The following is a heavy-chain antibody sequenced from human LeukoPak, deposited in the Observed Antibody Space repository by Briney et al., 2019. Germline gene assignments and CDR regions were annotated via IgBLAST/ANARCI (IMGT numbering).Heavy chain of an antibody. Sequence: GGSLRLSCAASGFTFASYWMHWVRQAPGKGLVWVSRINSDGSITNYADSVKGRFTITRDSAKNTLYLQMNSLRAEDTAEYFCAREPGGYYDSSGFLDYWGQGTVVTVSS. J-gene: IGHJ4*02. CDR1: GFTFASYW. D-gene: IGHD3-22*01. CDR3: AREPGGYYDSSGFLDY. CDR2: INSDGSIT. V-gene: IGHV3-74*01.